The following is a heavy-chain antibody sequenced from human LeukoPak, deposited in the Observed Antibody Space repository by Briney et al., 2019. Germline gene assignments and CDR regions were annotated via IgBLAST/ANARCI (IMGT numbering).Heavy chain of an antibody. D-gene: IGHD4-17*01. CDR2: IMPLFGTA. V-gene: IGHV1-69*05. CDR1: GGTFNNSA. CDR3: ARDIHGDYGSGWFDP. J-gene: IGHJ5*02. Sequence: SVKVSCKTSGGTFNNSAISWVRQAPGQGLEWLEGIMPLFGTAGYAQKFQGRVTITKDESTRTVYLELTSLTSDDTAVYYCARDIHGDYGSGWFDPWGQGTLVSVSS.